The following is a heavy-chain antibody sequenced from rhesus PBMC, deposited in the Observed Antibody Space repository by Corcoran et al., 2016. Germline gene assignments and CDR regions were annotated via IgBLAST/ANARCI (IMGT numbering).Heavy chain of an antibody. J-gene: IGHJ4*01. V-gene: IGHV4-122*02. CDR2: ISYGERT. CDR3: ARDLSVGTVLHY. Sequence: QLQLQESGPGLVKPSETLSLTCAVSGYSICIGYGLIWIRQPPGKGLEWIGYISYGERTGHKPALKSRGTISRDTSMNQFSLKLSSVTAADTAVYYWARDLSVGTVLHYWGQGVLVTVST. CDR1: GYSICIGYG. D-gene: IGHD5-24*01.